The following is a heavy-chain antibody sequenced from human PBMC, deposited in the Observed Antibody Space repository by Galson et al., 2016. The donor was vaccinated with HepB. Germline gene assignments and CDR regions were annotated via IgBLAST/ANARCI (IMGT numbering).Heavy chain of an antibody. CDR3: ARQRSYGKYDY. Sequence: SETLSLTCAVFGGSLSGFYWTWIRQPPGKGLEWIGEINYSGSTTYNPSLRSQVTISIDTSKNQFSLNLRSVTAADTAVYYCARQRSYGKYDYWGQGALVAVSS. D-gene: IGHD4-17*01. CDR2: INYSGST. J-gene: IGHJ4*02. CDR1: GGSLSGFY. V-gene: IGHV4-34*01.